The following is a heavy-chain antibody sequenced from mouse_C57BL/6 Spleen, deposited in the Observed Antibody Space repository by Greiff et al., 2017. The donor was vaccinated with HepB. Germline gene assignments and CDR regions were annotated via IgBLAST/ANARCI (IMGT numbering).Heavy chain of an antibody. J-gene: IGHJ3*01. V-gene: IGHV1-26*01. D-gene: IGHD2-4*01. Sequence: EVKLQQSGPELVKPGASVKISCKASGYTFTDYYMNWVKQSHGKSLEWIGDINPNNGGTSYNQKFKGKATLTVDKSSSTAYMELRSLTSEDSAVYYCAGDDYGGFAYWGQGTLVTVSA. CDR3: AGDDYGGFAY. CDR2: INPNNGGT. CDR1: GYTFTDYY.